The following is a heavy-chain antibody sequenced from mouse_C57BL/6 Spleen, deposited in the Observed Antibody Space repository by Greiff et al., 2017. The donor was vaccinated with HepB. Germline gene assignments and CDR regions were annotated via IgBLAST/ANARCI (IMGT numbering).Heavy chain of an antibody. D-gene: IGHD3-2*02. CDR1: GYSFTSYY. Sequence: QVQLKESGPELVKPGASVKISCKASGYSFTSYYIHWVKQRPGQGLEWIGWIYPGSGNTKYNEKFKGKATLTADTSSSTAYMQLSSLTSEDSAVYYCAREGKTAQATDYAMDYWGQGTSVTVSS. J-gene: IGHJ4*01. CDR3: AREGKTAQATDYAMDY. CDR2: IYPGSGNT. V-gene: IGHV1-66*01.